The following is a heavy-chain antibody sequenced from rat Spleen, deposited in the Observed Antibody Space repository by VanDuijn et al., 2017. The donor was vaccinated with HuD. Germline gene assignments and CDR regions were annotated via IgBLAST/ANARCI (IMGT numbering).Heavy chain of an antibody. D-gene: IGHD1-9*01. J-gene: IGHJ1*01. V-gene: IGHV2-13*01. Sequence: QVQLKESGPGLVQPSQTLSLTCTVSGFSLSSYGVIWVRQPPGKGLEWMGVIWGNGNTNYNSTLKSRLSISRDTSKSQIYLKMNSLQTEDTATYYCSSLTTGIPLDYWYFDFWGPGTMVTVSS. CDR1: GFSLSSYG. CDR3: SSLTTGIPLDYWYFDF. CDR2: IWGNGNT.